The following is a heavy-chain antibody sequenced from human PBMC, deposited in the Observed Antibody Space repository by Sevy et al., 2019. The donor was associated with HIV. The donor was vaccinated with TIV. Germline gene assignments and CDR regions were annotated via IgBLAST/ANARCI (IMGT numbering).Heavy chain of an antibody. CDR2: VYWNGDT. V-gene: IGHV4-59*01. Sequence: SETLSLTCTVSGDSIGSYYWSWIRQPPGKGLEWIGDVYWNGDTNYSPSLKSRVTISADTSKNQISLKLSSVTAADTAVYYCARYYYDTTGPGSWFDPWGQGTLVTVSS. J-gene: IGHJ5*02. D-gene: IGHD3-22*01. CDR3: ARYYYDTTGPGSWFDP. CDR1: GDSIGSYY.